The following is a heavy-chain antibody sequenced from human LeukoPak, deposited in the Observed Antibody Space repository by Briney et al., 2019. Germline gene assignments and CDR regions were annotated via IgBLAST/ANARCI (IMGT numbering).Heavy chain of an antibody. V-gene: IGHV3-30*04. CDR1: GFTFSSYA. CDR2: ISYDGSNK. J-gene: IGHJ6*02. CDR3: AREARAYYGMDV. Sequence: GGSLRLSCAASGFTFSSYAMHWVRQAPGKGLEWVAVISYDGSNKYYADSVKGRFTISRDNSKNTLYLQMNSLRAEDTAVYYCAREARAYYGMDVWGQGTTVTVSS.